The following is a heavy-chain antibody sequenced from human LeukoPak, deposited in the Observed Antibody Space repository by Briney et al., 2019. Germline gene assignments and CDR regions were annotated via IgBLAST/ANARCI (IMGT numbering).Heavy chain of an antibody. J-gene: IGHJ4*02. CDR3: AREWVGSGSYLSYYFDY. V-gene: IGHV4-34*01. Sequence: SETLSLTCAVYGGSFSGYYWSWLRQPPGKGLEWIGEINHSGSTNYNPSLKSRVTISVDTSKNQFSLKLSSVTAADTAVYYCAREWVGSGSYLSYYFDYWGQGNLVTVSS. CDR2: INHSGST. CDR1: GGSFSGYY. D-gene: IGHD3-10*01.